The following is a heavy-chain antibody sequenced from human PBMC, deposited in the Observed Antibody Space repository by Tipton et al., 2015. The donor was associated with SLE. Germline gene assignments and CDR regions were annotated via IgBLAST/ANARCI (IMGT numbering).Heavy chain of an antibody. Sequence: QLVQSGAEVKRPGASVRVSCKASGYTFTDFYIHWVRQAPGQGLEWMGWISAYNGNTNYAQNFQGRVTMTTDTSTNTAYMELRSLRSDDTAVYYCARRSVPAAMNFFDYWGQGTLVTVSS. CDR2: ISAYNGNT. D-gene: IGHD2-2*01. CDR1: GYTFTDFY. V-gene: IGHV1-18*01. CDR3: ARRSVPAAMNFFDY. J-gene: IGHJ4*02.